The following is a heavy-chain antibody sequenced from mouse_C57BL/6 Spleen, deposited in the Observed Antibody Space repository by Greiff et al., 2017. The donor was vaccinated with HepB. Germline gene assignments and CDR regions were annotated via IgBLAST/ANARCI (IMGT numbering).Heavy chain of an antibody. D-gene: IGHD2-1*01. J-gene: IGHJ4*01. Sequence: VQLQQPGAELVRPGSSVKLSCKASGYTFTSYWMHWVKQRPIQGLEWIGNIDPSDSETHYNQKFKDKATLTVDKSSSTAYMQLSSLTSEDSAVYYCARVHGNYAMDYWGQGTSVTVSS. CDR2: IDPSDSET. V-gene: IGHV1-52*01. CDR1: GYTFTSYW. CDR3: ARVHGNYAMDY.